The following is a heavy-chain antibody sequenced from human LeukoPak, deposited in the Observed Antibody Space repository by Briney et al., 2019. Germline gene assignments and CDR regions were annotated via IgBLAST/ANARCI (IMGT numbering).Heavy chain of an antibody. CDR3: AREVDYYGSGSDNYYYYYMDV. V-gene: IGHV4-59*01. CDR2: IYYSGST. Sequence: SETLSLTCTVSGGSISSYYWSWIRQPPGKGLEWIGYIYYSGSTNYNPSLKSRVTISGDTSKNQFSLKLSSVTAADTAVYYCAREVDYYGSGSDNYYYYYMDVWGKGTTVTVSS. CDR1: GGSISSYY. D-gene: IGHD3-10*01. J-gene: IGHJ6*03.